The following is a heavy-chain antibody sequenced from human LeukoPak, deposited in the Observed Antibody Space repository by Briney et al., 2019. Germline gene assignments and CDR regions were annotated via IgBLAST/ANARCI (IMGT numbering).Heavy chain of an antibody. CDR1: GFSLSTSGVS. CDR3: VHNDFWSVSSTAPAY. V-gene: IGHV2-5*01. J-gene: IGHJ4*02. CDR2: NDWNDEK. Sequence: SGPTLVKPTETLTLTCTFSGFSLSTSGVSVALIRQPPGKSLEWLALNDWNDEKLYSLSLKSSLTITKVTSKNQLALTMTNMDPVDTATYFCVHNDFWSVSSTAPAYWGQGTLVTVSS. D-gene: IGHD3-3*01.